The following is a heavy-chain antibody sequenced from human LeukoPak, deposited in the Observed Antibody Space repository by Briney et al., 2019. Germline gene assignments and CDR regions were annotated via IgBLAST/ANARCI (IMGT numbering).Heavy chain of an antibody. CDR2: ISSSGSTI. J-gene: IGHJ4*02. CDR1: GFTFSDYY. CDR3: ARADSSGWTPIDY. D-gene: IGHD6-19*01. V-gene: IGHV3-11*01. Sequence: PGGSLRLPCAASGFTFSDYYMSWIRQAPGKGLEWVSYISSSGSTIYYADSVKGRFTISRDNAKNSLYLQMNSLRAEDTAVYYCARADSSGWTPIDYWGQGTLVTVSS.